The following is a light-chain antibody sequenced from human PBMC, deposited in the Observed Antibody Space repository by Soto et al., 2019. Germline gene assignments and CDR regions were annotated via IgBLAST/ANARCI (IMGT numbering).Light chain of an antibody. CDR3: QHYDNLP. J-gene: IGKJ4*01. Sequence: DIQMTQSPSSLSASVGDRVTITCQASQDISNYLNWYQQKPGKAPKLLIYDASNLETGVPSRFSGSGSGTDFTFTISSLQPEDFATYYCQHYDNLPFGGGTKVEIK. CDR1: QDISNY. V-gene: IGKV1-33*01. CDR2: DAS.